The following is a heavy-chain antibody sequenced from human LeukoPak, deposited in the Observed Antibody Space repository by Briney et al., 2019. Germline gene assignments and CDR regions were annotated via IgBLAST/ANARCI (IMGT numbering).Heavy chain of an antibody. D-gene: IGHD3-10*01. CDR2: INAVNGNT. V-gene: IGHV1-3*03. CDR1: GFTFTNYA. CDR3: ARAVPRGYAFDI. Sequence: PGGSLRLSCAASGFTFTNYAMHWVRQAPGQRLEWMGWINAVNGNTKYSQEFQGRVTISRDTSASTAYMELRSLRSEDMAVYYCARAVPRGYAFDIWGQGTMVTVSS. J-gene: IGHJ3*02.